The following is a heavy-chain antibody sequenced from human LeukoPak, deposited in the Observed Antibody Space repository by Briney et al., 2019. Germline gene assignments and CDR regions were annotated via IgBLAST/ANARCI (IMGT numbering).Heavy chain of an antibody. CDR1: GYTFTGYY. J-gene: IGHJ4*02. D-gene: IGHD4-17*01. CDR3: ARDYGDYLRQFGQ. Sequence: ASVKVSCKASGYTFTGYYMHWVRQAPGQGLEWMGWINPNSCGKYYAHKFQGRVTMTRDKSIRTVYMQMSRLRAEATAVYYCARDYGDYLRQFGQWGQGTRVTVP. CDR2: INPNSCGK. V-gene: IGHV1-2*02.